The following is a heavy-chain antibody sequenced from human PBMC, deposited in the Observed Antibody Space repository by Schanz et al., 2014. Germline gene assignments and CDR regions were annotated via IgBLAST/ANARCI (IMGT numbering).Heavy chain of an antibody. J-gene: IGHJ5*01. CDR3: AKDLYNYGSFDS. Sequence: DVQLLESGGGLVQPGESLRLSCAASGFTFNNFNMNWVRQAPGKGLEWVSGMSGSGSTADYADSVKGRFTISRDNSRKTLYLQMNSLRADDTAVYYCAKDLYNYGSFDSWGQGTLVTVSS. D-gene: IGHD3-16*01. V-gene: IGHV3-23*01. CDR1: GFTFNNFN. CDR2: MSGSGSTA.